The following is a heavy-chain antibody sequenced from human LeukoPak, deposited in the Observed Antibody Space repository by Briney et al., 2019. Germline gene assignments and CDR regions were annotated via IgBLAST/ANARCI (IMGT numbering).Heavy chain of an antibody. CDR1: GYTFTSYG. J-gene: IGHJ5*02. Sequence: ASVKVSCKASGYTFTSYGISWVRQAPGQGLEWMGWISAYNGNTNYAQKFQGRVTMTRDTSISTAYMELSRLRSDDTAVYYCAREVYSGYDPWGQGTLVTVSS. CDR3: AREVYSGYDP. CDR2: ISAYNGNT. D-gene: IGHD5-12*01. V-gene: IGHV1-18*01.